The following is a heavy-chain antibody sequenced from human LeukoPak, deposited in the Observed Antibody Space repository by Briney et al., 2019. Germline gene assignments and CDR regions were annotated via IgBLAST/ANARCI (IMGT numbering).Heavy chain of an antibody. CDR1: GFTFSSYG. J-gene: IGHJ6*03. CDR2: IWYDGSNK. Sequence: PGRSLRLSCAASGFTFSSYGMHWVRQAPGKGLEWVAAIWYDGSNKYYADSVKGRFTISRDNSKNTLYLQMNSLRAEDTAVYYCARDWGVGLWFGEFFMDVWGKGTTVTVSS. CDR3: ARDWGVGLWFGEFFMDV. V-gene: IGHV3-33*01. D-gene: IGHD3-10*01.